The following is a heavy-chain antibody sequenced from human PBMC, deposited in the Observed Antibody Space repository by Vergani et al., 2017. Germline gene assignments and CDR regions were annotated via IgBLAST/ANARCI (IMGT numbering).Heavy chain of an antibody. J-gene: IGHJ4*02. CDR1: GFTFNSYG. Sequence: QVQLVESGGGVVQPGGSLRLSCPASGFTFNSYGMHWVRQAPGKGLEWVASIRSDESRRYYGDSMEGPFTISRDNSKNTLYLQMKSLRPEDTAVYYCAKEGGGNCSGGTCYPEYWGQGTLVIVSS. V-gene: IGHV3-30*02. D-gene: IGHD2-15*01. CDR3: AKEGGGNCSGGTCYPEY. CDR2: IRSDESRR.